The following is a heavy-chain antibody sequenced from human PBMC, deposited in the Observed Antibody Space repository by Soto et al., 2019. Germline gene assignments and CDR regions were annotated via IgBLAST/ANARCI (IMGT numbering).Heavy chain of an antibody. V-gene: IGHV3-23*01. CDR3: AKDPSFYDSPNWFDP. CDR1: GFTFSSYA. CDR2: ISGSGGST. D-gene: IGHD3-3*01. Sequence: GGSLRLSCAASGFTFSSYAMSWVRQAPGKGLELVSAISGSGGSTYYADSVKGRFTISRDNSKNTLYLQMNSLRAEDTAVYYCAKDPSFYDSPNWFDPWGQGTLVTVSS. J-gene: IGHJ5*02.